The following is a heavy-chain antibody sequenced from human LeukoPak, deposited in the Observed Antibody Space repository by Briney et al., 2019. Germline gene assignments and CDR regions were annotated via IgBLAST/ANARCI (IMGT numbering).Heavy chain of an antibody. CDR2: MNPNSGNT. CDR1: GYTFTSYD. V-gene: IGHV1-8*01. CDR3: ARVPYYDSSGYYYEPFDY. J-gene: IGHJ4*02. Sequence: GASVKVSCKASGYTFTSYDINRVRQATGQGLEWMGWMNPNSGNTGYAQKFQGRVTMTRNTSISTAYMELSSLRSEDTAVYYCARVPYYDSSGYYYEPFDYWGQGTLVTVSS. D-gene: IGHD3-22*01.